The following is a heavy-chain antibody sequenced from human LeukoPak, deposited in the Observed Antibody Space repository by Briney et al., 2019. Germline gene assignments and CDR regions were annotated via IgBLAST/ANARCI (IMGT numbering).Heavy chain of an antibody. CDR1: GFTFSSYW. V-gene: IGHV3-74*01. Sequence: PGGSLRLSCAASGFTFSSYWMHWVRQAPGKGLVWVSRINSDGSSTSYADSVKGRFTISRDNAKNTLYLQMNSLRAEDTAVYHCARSGYDGELDYWGQGTLVTVSS. CDR2: INSDGSST. D-gene: IGHD3-3*01. J-gene: IGHJ4*02. CDR3: ARSGYDGELDY.